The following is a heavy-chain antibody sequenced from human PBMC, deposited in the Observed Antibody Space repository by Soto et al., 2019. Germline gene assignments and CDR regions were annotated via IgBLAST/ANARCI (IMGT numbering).Heavy chain of an antibody. CDR2: INHSGST. D-gene: IGHD2-2*01. Sequence: PSETLSLTCAVYGGSFSGYYWSWIRKPPGKGLEWIGEINHSGSTNYNPSLKSRVTISVDTSKNQFSLKLSSVTAADTAVYYCARGSGGKCSSTSCYAGDDNWFDPWGQGTLVTVSS. CDR3: ARGSGGKCSSTSCYAGDDNWFDP. J-gene: IGHJ5*02. CDR1: GGSFSGYY. V-gene: IGHV4-34*01.